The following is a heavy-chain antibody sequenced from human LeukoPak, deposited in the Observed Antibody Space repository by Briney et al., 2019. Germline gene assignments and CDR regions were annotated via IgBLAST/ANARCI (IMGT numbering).Heavy chain of an antibody. V-gene: IGHV4-39*01. CDR1: GDSISSSSYY. D-gene: IGHD1-26*01. Sequence: SETLSLTCTVSGDSISSSSYYWGWIRQPPGKGLEWVGTIYYRGNTYYNPSLKSRVTISVDTSKNQFSLKLSSVTAADTAVYYCASGWELLRYDYWGQGTLVTVSS. J-gene: IGHJ4*02. CDR2: IYYRGNT. CDR3: ASGWELLRYDY.